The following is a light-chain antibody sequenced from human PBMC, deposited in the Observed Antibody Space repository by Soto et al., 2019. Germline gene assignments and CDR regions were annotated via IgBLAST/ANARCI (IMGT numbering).Light chain of an antibody. V-gene: IGKV3-11*01. CDR1: QSVSSY. J-gene: IGKJ4*01. CDR3: QRRGSWPLT. Sequence: EIVLTQSPVTLSLSPGERATLSCRASQSVSSYLAWYQQKPGQAPRLLIYDASKRVTGTPARFSGSGSGTDFTLTISGLEPEDFAVYYCQRRGSWPLTFGGGTTVEI. CDR2: DAS.